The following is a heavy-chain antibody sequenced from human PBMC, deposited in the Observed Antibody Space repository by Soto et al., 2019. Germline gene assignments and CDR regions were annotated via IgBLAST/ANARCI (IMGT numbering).Heavy chain of an antibody. V-gene: IGHV4-4*07. CDR1: GDSISSYY. J-gene: IGHJ4*02. Sequence: TSETLSLTCTVSGDSISSYYWSWIRQPAGKGLEWIGRIYTSGNTNYNPSLKSRVTMSVDTSKNQFSLKLSSVTAADTAVYYCARDLGIAVAGYFDYWGQGTLVTVSS. CDR2: IYTSGNT. D-gene: IGHD6-19*01. CDR3: ARDLGIAVAGYFDY.